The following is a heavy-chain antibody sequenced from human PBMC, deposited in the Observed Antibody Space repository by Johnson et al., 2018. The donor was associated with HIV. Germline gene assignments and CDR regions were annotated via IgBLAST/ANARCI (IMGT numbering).Heavy chain of an antibody. CDR2: IYSGGST. D-gene: IGHD4/OR15-4a*01. CDR1: GFTVSSNY. Sequence: VQLVESGGGLVQPGGSLRLSCAASGFTVSSNYMTWVRQGPGKGLEWVSVIYSGGSTYYADSVKGRFTISRDNAKNTLYLEINGLSADDTAVYDCVRDDYSFHFWGRGTLVTVAS. J-gene: IGHJ3*01. V-gene: IGHV3-66*01. CDR3: VRDDYSFHF.